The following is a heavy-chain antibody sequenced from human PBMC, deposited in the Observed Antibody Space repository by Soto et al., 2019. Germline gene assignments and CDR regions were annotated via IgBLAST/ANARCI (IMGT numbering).Heavy chain of an antibody. CDR3: ARQPTTGDTDLWFDP. CDR1: GGSITTSRSY. J-gene: IGHJ5*02. Sequence: QLQLLESGPGLVKASETLSLTCSVSGGSITTSRSYWPWSRQPPGKGRGWLANIFYSGSTFYNPSLASRVSVSVDTSKNEFSLKLRSVTAADTAVYYCARQPTTGDTDLWFDPWGQGTLVTVSS. D-gene: IGHD2-21*01. V-gene: IGHV4-39*01. CDR2: IFYSGST.